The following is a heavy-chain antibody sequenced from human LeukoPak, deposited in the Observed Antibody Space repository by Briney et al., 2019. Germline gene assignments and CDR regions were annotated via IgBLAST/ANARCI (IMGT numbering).Heavy chain of an antibody. CDR1: RGSTSGGVYS. Sequence: PPETLSLTSAVSRGSTSGGVYSWSSVRQPPGKGLGWIGYIYHSVTTYYNPSLKSRVTISVDMSKNQFSLKLNSVTAADTAVYYCARESSSWSNWFDPWGQGTLVTVSS. D-gene: IGHD6-13*01. J-gene: IGHJ5*02. V-gene: IGHV4-30-2*01. CDR2: IYHSVTT. CDR3: ARESSSWSNWFDP.